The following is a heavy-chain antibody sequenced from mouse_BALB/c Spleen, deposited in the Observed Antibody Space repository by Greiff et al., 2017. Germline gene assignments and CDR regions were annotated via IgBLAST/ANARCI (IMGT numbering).Heavy chain of an antibody. J-gene: IGHJ3*01. CDR2: IRLKSNNYAT. Sequence: EVQLQESGGGLVQPGGSMKLSCVASGFTFSNYWMNWVRQSPEKGLEWVAEIRLKSNNYATHYAESVKGRFTISRDDSKSSVYLQMNNLRAEDTGIYYCTRPSGIGYYVWFAYWGQGTLVTVSA. D-gene: IGHD2-3*01. CDR3: TRPSGIGYYVWFAY. V-gene: IGHV6-6*02. CDR1: GFTFSNYW.